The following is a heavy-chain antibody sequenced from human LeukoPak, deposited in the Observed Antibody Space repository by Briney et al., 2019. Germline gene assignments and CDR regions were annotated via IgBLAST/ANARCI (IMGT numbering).Heavy chain of an antibody. J-gene: IGHJ4*02. CDR2: ISSSSSYI. Sequence: GGSLRLSCAASGFTFSSYSMNWVRQAPGKGLEWVSSISSSSSYIYYADSVKGRFTISRDNAKNSLYLQMNSLRAEDTAVYYCAREAPEYSSSWYVNYWGQGTLVTVSS. D-gene: IGHD6-13*01. V-gene: IGHV3-21*01. CDR3: AREAPEYSSSWYVNY. CDR1: GFTFSSYS.